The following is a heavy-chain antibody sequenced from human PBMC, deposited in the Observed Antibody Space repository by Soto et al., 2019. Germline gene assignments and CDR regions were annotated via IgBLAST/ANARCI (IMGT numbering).Heavy chain of an antibody. CDR3: AREPPETPPDY. CDR2: ISSKNGNT. Sequence: QVQLVQSGADVKKPGASVKVSCKASGYTFSDYGVSWVRQAPGQGLEWMGWISSKNGNTNFAQKFRGRVTMTTDPSTSTVYMELRRLRPDDTAVYYCAREPPETPPDYWGHGTLVTVSS. J-gene: IGHJ4*01. V-gene: IGHV1-18*01. CDR1: GYTFSDYG.